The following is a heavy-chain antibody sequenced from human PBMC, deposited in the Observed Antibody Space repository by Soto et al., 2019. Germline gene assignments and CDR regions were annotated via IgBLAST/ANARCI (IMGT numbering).Heavy chain of an antibody. CDR2: INPSGGST. CDR1: VYTLTSDY. V-gene: IGHV1-46*01. CDR3: TRGSFLERSCMDV. Sequence: ASVKFSCQESVYTLTSDYMHWLRQAPGQGLEWMGIINPSGGSTSYSQKFQGRVTMTRDTSTSTVYMELSSLRSEDTAVYYCTRGSFLERSCMDVWGQGTTVPVSS. J-gene: IGHJ6*02. D-gene: IGHD3-3*01.